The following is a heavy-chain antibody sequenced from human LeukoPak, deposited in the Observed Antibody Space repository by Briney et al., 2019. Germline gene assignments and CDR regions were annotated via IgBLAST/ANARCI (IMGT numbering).Heavy chain of an antibody. CDR2: ISGSGGST. Sequence: GGSLRLSCAASGFTFSSYAMSWVRQAPGKGLEWVSAISGSGGSTYYADSVKGRFTISRDNSKNTLYLQMNSLRAEDTAVYYCAKLDRVPRYYDFWSGYTNWGQGTLVTVSS. D-gene: IGHD3-3*01. CDR3: AKLDRVPRYYDFWSGYTN. J-gene: IGHJ4*02. CDR1: GFTFSSYA. V-gene: IGHV3-23*01.